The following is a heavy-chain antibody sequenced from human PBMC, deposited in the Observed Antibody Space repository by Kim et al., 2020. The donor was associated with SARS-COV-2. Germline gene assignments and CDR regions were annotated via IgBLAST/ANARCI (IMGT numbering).Heavy chain of an antibody. V-gene: IGHV3-66*01. J-gene: IGHJ4*02. CDR3: AREWDYYDSSGYYYDY. Sequence: SVKGRFTISRDNSKNTLYLQMNSLRAEDTAVYYCAREWDYYDSSGYYYDYWGQGTLVTVSS. D-gene: IGHD3-22*01.